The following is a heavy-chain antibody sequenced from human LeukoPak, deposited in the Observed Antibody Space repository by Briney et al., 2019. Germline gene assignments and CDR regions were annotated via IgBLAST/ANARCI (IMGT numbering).Heavy chain of an antibody. CDR1: GFTFSSYS. CDR3: ARDYDSSGLLDY. D-gene: IGHD3-22*01. J-gene: IGHJ4*02. V-gene: IGHV3-21*01. CDR2: VSSSSSYI. Sequence: GGPLRLSCAASGFTFSSYSMNWVRQAPGKGLEWVSSVSSSSSYIYYADSVKGRFTISRDNAKNSLYLQMNSLRAEDTAVYYCARDYDSSGLLDYWGQGTLVTVSS.